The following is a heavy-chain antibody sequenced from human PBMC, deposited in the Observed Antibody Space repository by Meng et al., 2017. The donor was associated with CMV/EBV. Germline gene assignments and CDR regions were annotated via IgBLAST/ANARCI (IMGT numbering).Heavy chain of an antibody. Sequence: GESLKISCVASGFSFSDYYMSWIRQAPGRGLEYISYISGNGRIKYSADSVKGRFTISRDNAKNSLYLQMNSLRAEDTAVYYCARAPPWDEFDYWGQGTLVTVSS. J-gene: IGHJ4*02. V-gene: IGHV3-11*04. CDR3: ARAPPWDEFDY. CDR2: ISGNGRIK. CDR1: GFSFSDYY. D-gene: IGHD1-26*01.